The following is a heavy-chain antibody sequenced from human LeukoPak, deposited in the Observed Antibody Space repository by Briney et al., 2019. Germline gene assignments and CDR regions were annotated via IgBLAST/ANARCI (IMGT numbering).Heavy chain of an antibody. CDR3: TTAPYFDWLSRWDAFDI. CDR2: IKSKTDGGTT. D-gene: IGHD3-9*01. J-gene: IGHJ3*02. Sequence: PGGSLRLSCAASGFTFSNAWMSWVRQAPGKGLEWVGRIKSKTDGGTTDYAAPVKGRFTISRDDSKNTLYLQMNSLKTEDTAVYCCTTAPYFDWLSRWDAFDIWGQGTMVTVSS. V-gene: IGHV3-15*01. CDR1: GFTFSNAW.